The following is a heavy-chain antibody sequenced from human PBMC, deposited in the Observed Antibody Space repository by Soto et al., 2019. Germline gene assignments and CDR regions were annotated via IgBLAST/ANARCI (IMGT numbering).Heavy chain of an antibody. CDR1: GGPITVRTYS. J-gene: IGHJ4*01. CDR3: ARHDGFSSGWIFDY. D-gene: IGHD6-19*01. Sequence: QMQLQESGPGLVKPSETLSLTCAVSGGPITVRTYSWGWTRQPPGKTLEWIGTFYYHGTTYSNPSLKSRVTISVDTSNNQLSLKLRSVTAADTAVYYCARHDGFSSGWIFDYWGHGTLVTVSS. CDR2: FYYHGTT. V-gene: IGHV4-39*01.